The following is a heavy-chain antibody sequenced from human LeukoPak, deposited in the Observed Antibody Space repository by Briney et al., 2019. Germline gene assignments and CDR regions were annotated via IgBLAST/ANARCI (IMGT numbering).Heavy chain of an antibody. V-gene: IGHV4-59*02. D-gene: IGHD2-2*01. CDR2: ICNSGVT. Sequence: SETLSLTCTVSGGSVTSSHWSWIRQPPGKGLGWIGYICNSGVTNYNPSLKSRVTISVDTSKSQFSLKLSSVTAADTAVYYCARAPGYCSSTNCYSWFDPWGQGTLVTVPS. CDR3: ARAPGYCSSTNCYSWFDP. J-gene: IGHJ5*02. CDR1: GGSVTSSH.